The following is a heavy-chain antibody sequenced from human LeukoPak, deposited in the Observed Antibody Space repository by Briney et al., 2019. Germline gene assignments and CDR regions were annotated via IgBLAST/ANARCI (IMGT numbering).Heavy chain of an antibody. J-gene: IGHJ4*02. V-gene: IGHV3-30*03. D-gene: IGHD3-22*01. Sequence: GGSLRLSCAASGFIFNNYGMHWVRQAPGKGLEWVAVISYDGGNKYYADSVKGRFTISRDNSKYTLYLQMNSLRAEDTAVYYCARHKATQYYFDSSGYPLDYWGQGTLVTVSS. CDR3: ARHKATQYYFDSSGYPLDY. CDR2: ISYDGGNK. CDR1: GFIFNNYG.